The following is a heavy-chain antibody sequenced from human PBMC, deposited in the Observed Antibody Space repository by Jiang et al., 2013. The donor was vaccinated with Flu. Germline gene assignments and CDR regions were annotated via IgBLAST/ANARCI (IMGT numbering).Heavy chain of an antibody. Sequence: GAEVKKPGESLKISCKGSGYSFTSYWIGWVRQMPGKGLEWMGIIYPGDSDTRYSPSFQGQVTISADKSISTAYLQWSSLKASDTAMYYCARDIRLWSRKDAFDIWGQGTMVTVSS. D-gene: IGHD2-15*01. J-gene: IGHJ3*02. CDR1: GYSFTSYW. CDR2: IYPGDSDT. V-gene: IGHV5-51*01. CDR3: ARDIRLWSRKDAFDI.